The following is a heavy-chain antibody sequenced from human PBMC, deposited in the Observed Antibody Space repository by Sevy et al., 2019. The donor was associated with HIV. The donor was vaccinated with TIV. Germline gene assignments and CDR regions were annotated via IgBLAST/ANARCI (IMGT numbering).Heavy chain of an antibody. D-gene: IGHD2-2*01. CDR3: ARADPIVVVPAAKGGWFDP. J-gene: IGHJ5*02. CDR1: GYSISSGYY. CDR2: IYHSGST. Sequence: SETLSLTCAVSGYSISSGYYWGWIRQPPGKGLEWIGSIYHSGSTWYNPSLKRRVTISVDTSKNQSSLKLSSVTAADTAVDYCARADPIVVVPAAKGGWFDPWGQGTLVTVSS. V-gene: IGHV4-38-2*01.